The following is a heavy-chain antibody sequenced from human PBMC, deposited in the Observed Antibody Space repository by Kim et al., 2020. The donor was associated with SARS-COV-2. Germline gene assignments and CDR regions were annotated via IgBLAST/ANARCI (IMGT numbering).Heavy chain of an antibody. Sequence: GGSLRLSXXXSGFTFSNYAMNWVRQAPGKGLEWVSAISGSGGSTYYADSVKGRFTISRDNSKNTLYLQMNSLRAEDTAVYYCAKDVGNWSRNYFDYWGQGTLVTVSS. CDR1: GFTFSNYA. CDR2: ISGSGGST. D-gene: IGHD1-1*01. CDR3: AKDVGNWSRNYFDY. J-gene: IGHJ4*02. V-gene: IGHV3-23*01.